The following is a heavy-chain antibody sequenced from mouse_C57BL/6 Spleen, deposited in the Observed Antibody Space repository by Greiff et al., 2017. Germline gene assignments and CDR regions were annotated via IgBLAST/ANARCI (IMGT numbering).Heavy chain of an antibody. J-gene: IGHJ2*01. Sequence: QVQLKQPGAELVRPGSSVKLSCKASGYTFTSYWMHWVKQRPIQGLEWIGNIDPSDSETHYNQKFKDKATLTVDKSSSTAYMQLSSLTSEDSAVYDCARGGDYYVGVYYFDYWGQGTTLTVSS. D-gene: IGHD1-1*01. CDR3: ARGGDYYVGVYYFDY. CDR2: IDPSDSET. V-gene: IGHV1-52*01. CDR1: GYTFTSYW.